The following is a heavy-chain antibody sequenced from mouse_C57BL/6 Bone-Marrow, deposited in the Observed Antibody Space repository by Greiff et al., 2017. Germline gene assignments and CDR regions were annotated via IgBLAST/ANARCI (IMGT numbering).Heavy chain of an antibody. Sequence: QVQLKESGPGLVAPSQSLSITCTVSGFSSTSYGVHWVRQPPGKGLEWLVVIWSDGSTTYNSALKSRLSISKDNSKSQVFLKMNSLQTDDTAMYYCARPHYGSSPYAMDYWGQGTSVTVSS. D-gene: IGHD1-1*01. V-gene: IGHV2-6*03. J-gene: IGHJ4*01. CDR1: GFSSTSYG. CDR3: ARPHYGSSPYAMDY. CDR2: IWSDGST.